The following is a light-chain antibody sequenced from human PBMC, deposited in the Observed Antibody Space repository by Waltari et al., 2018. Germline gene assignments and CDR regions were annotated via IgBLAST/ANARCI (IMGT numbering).Light chain of an antibody. CDR2: DVY. V-gene: IGLV2-14*01. J-gene: IGLJ2*01. Sequence: QSALTQPASVSGSPGQAIIISCTGTGSDVGGYYYGSWYQQYPGKAPRLIIYDVYNRPSGVSNRFSGSKSDNTASLTISGLQAEDESVYYCSSYTSSGVVFGGGTKLTVL. CDR3: SSYTSSGVV. CDR1: GSDVGGYYY.